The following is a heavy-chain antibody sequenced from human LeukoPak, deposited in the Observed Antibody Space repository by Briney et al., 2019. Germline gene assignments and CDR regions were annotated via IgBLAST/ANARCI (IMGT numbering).Heavy chain of an antibody. J-gene: IGHJ1*01. Sequence: SETLSLTCAVYGGTFSGYYWSGIRQPPGKGLEWVGEINRSGSTNYNPSLKTRVTISVDTSKNQCSLKLSSVTAADTAVYYCARVGAAAGYTIEYFQHWGQGTLVTVSS. CDR1: GGTFSGYY. CDR3: ARVGAAAGYTIEYFQH. D-gene: IGHD6-13*01. V-gene: IGHV4-34*01. CDR2: INRSGST.